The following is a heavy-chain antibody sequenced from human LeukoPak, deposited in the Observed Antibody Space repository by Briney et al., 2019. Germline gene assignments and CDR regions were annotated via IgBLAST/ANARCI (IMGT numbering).Heavy chain of an antibody. CDR3: ASSFSADFRSGHF. J-gene: IGHJ4*02. Sequence: GGSLRLSCAASRITFTYWMSWVRQAPGKRLEWVANIKQDGSEKYYVDSVKGRFTISRDNTNQSLFLQMNSLTAQDTAVYYCASSFSADFRSGHFWGQGTLVTVSS. D-gene: IGHD3-3*01. V-gene: IGHV3-7*01. CDR2: IKQDGSEK. CDR1: RITFTYW.